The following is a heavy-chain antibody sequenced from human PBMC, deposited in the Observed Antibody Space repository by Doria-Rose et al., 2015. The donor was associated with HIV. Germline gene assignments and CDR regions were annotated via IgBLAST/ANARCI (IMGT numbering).Heavy chain of an antibody. J-gene: IGHJ4*02. CDR3: ARIRSSRWYHKYYFDF. V-gene: IGHV2-26*01. CDR1: GVSLSSPGMG. CDR2: IVSDDER. Sequence: QVTLKESGPVLVKPTETLTLTCTVSGVSLSSPGMGVSWIRQPPGKALEWLANIVSDDERSYKTSLKSRLTISRRTSTSQLVLTMTDMDPVDTATYYCARIRSSRWYHKYYFDFWGQGTLVIVSA. D-gene: IGHD6-13*01.